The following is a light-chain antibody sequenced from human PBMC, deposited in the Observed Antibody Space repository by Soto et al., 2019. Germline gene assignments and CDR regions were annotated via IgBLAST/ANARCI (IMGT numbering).Light chain of an antibody. CDR1: QSVSSRY. Sequence: EIVLTQSPGTLSLSLGERATLSCRASQSVSSRYLAWYQQKPGQPPRLLIYGASTRATGIPARFSGSGSGTECTLTINSLQSEDFAVYYCQQYNNWPRTFGQGTKVDI. V-gene: IGKV3-15*01. J-gene: IGKJ1*01. CDR2: GAS. CDR3: QQYNNWPRT.